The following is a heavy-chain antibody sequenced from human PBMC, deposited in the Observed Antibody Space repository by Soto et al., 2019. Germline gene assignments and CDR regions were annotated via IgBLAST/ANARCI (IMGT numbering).Heavy chain of an antibody. J-gene: IGHJ6*02. Sequence: GSLRLSCAASGFTLTSYSMNWVRQASGKGLEWVASISSSSSRIYYADSVKGRFTISRDNARNSLYLQMNSLRAEDTAVYYCVRERGLSSYYGMDVWGQGTTVTVSS. D-gene: IGHD3-10*01. CDR1: GFTLTSYS. CDR3: VRERGLSSYYGMDV. V-gene: IGHV3-21*01. CDR2: ISSSSSRI.